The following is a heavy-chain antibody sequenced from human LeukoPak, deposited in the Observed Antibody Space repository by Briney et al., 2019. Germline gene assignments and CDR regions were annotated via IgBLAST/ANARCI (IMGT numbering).Heavy chain of an antibody. Sequence: GGSLRLSCAASGFTFSSYAMSGVRQAPGKGLELVSTLSGSGGGTYYADSVKGRFTISRDNSKNTLYLQMNSLRAEDTAVYYCAKGCGGDCYSGYFQHWGQGTLVTVSS. D-gene: IGHD2-21*01. CDR3: AKGCGGDCYSGYFQH. CDR2: LSGSGGGT. J-gene: IGHJ1*01. CDR1: GFTFSSYA. V-gene: IGHV3-23*01.